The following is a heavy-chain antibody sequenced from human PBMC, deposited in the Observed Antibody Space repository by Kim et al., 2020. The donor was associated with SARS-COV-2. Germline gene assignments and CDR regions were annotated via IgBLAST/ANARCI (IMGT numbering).Heavy chain of an antibody. V-gene: IGHV3-72*01. J-gene: IGHJ4*02. CDR2: TT. CDR3: ARGRGDGRYNY. D-gene: IGHD1-26*01. Sequence: TTEYASSVEGKFTISRDDSMNSLYQQMNSLKTEDTAVYYCARGRGDGRYNYWGQGTLVTVSS.